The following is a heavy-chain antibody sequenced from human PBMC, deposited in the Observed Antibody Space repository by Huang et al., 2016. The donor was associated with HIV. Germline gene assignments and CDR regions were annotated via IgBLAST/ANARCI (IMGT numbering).Heavy chain of an antibody. CDR1: EGTFSSYS. CDR2: SIPIFGTT. J-gene: IGHJ4*02. V-gene: IGHV1-69*13. D-gene: IGHD5-18*01. Sequence: VQLIQSGAEVKKTGSSVRVSCRASEGTFSSYSIGWMRQAPGQGLEWVGGSIPIFGTTTYAQKFQVGVSIPADEPTRTSYLDRNRLRSEDTAVYYCARAALVNNQYFDYWGQGTLVTVSS. CDR3: ARAALVNNQYFDY.